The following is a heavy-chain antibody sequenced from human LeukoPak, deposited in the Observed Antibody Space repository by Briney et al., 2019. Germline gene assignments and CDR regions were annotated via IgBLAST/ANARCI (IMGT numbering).Heavy chain of an antibody. CDR1: GGSFSGYY. D-gene: IGHD6-13*01. J-gene: IGHJ6*02. CDR2: INHSGST. Sequence: SETLSLTCAVYGGSFSGYYWSWIRQPPGKGLEWIGEINHSGSTNYNPSLKSRVTISVDTSKNQFSLKLTSVTAADTAVYYCARRGSWTYYYAMDVWGQGTTVTVSS. V-gene: IGHV4-34*01. CDR3: ARRGSWTYYYAMDV.